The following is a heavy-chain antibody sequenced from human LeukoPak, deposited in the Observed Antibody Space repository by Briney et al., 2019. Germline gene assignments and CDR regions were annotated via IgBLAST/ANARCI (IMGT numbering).Heavy chain of an antibody. CDR1: GFTFSSYS. V-gene: IGHV3-48*01. Sequence: PGGSLRLSCAASGFTFSSYSMTWVRQAPGKGLEWVSYISSSSSTIYYADSVKGRFTISRDNAKNSLYLQMNSLRAEDTAVYYCARDLRHTMTYYGDAFDIWGQGTMVTVSS. CDR3: ARDLRHTMTYYGDAFDI. CDR2: ISSSSSTI. D-gene: IGHD3-16*01. J-gene: IGHJ3*02.